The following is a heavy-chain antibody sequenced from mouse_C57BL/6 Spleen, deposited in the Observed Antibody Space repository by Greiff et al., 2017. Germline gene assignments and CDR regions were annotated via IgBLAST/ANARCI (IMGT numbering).Heavy chain of an antibody. J-gene: IGHJ4*01. CDR2: INPNNGGT. V-gene: IGHV1-26*01. Sequence: EVQLQQSGPELVKPGASVKISCKASGYTFTDYYMNWVKQSHGKSLEWIGDINPNNGGTSYNQKFKGKATLTVDKSSSTAYMELRSLTSEDSAVYYCARRRGYYAMDYWGQGTSVTVSS. CDR1: GYTFTDYY. CDR3: ARRRGYYAMDY.